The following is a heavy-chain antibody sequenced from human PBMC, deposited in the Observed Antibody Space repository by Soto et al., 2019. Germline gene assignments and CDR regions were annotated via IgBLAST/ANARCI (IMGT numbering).Heavy chain of an antibody. CDR3: AGGYCSSTSCYGDYYYMDV. Sequence: SETLSLTCTVSGGSISSSSYYWGWIRQPPGKGLEWIGSIYYSGSTYYNPSLKSRVTISVDTSKNQFSLKLSSVTAADTAVYYCAGGYCSSTSCYGDYYYMDVWGKGTTVTVSS. V-gene: IGHV4-39*01. CDR1: GGSISSSSYY. CDR2: IYYSGST. J-gene: IGHJ6*03. D-gene: IGHD2-2*03.